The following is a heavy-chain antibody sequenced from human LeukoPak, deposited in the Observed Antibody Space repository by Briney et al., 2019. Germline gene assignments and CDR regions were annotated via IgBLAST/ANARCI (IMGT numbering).Heavy chain of an antibody. Sequence: PGGSLRLSCAASGFTFSSYGMHWVRQAPGKGLEWVAFIRYDGSNKYYADSVKGRFTISRDNSKNTLYLQMNSLRAEDTAVYYCAKDDSVVANAFVIWGQGTMVTVSS. CDR2: IRYDGSNK. CDR1: GFTFSSYG. J-gene: IGHJ3*02. D-gene: IGHD4-23*01. CDR3: AKDDSVVANAFVI. V-gene: IGHV3-30*02.